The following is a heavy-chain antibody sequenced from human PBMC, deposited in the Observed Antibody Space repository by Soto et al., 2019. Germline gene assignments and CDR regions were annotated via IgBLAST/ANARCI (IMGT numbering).Heavy chain of an antibody. J-gene: IGHJ4*02. V-gene: IGHV4-30-4*01. Sequence: QVQLQESGPGLVKPSQTLSLTCTVSGGSISSGNYYWSWLRQPPGKGLEWIGFISYSGSNYYSTSLKSRVTISVDTSKSQFSLNLSFVTAADTAVYYCATMGTPATGLYFFDYRGQGSLVTVSS. D-gene: IGHD2-15*01. CDR3: ATMGTPATGLYFFDY. CDR1: GGSISSGNYY. CDR2: ISYSGSN.